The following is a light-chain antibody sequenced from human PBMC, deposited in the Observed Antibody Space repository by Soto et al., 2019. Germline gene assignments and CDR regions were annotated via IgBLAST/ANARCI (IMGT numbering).Light chain of an antibody. CDR1: QSIGTW. CDR3: QQYSDSSGA. J-gene: IGKJ5*01. V-gene: IGKV1-5*01. Sequence: DIQVSQSPSTLSAYEGDRVTITCGASQSIGTWLAWYQQKPGKATKLLIFDASTLESGVPSRFSGSGSGTDFTLTISSLQPDDVATYYCQQYSDSSGAFGQGTRLEIK. CDR2: DAS.